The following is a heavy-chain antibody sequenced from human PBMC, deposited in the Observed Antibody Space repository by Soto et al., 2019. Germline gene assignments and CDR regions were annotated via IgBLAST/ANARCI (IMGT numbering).Heavy chain of an antibody. J-gene: IGHJ4*02. Sequence: ASVKVSCKTSGCTFSNYAFSWVRQAPGQGLEWLGGSIPNFGTARYAQNFQGRVTITADESTSTAYMELSSLTSDDTAVYYCAREAMYYFDFWGQGTQVTVSS. CDR3: AREAMYYFDF. CDR2: SIPNFGTA. CDR1: GCTFSNYA. V-gene: IGHV1-69*13.